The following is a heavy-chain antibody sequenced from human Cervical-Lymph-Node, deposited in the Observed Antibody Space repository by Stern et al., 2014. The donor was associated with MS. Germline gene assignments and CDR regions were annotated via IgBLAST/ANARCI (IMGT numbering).Heavy chain of an antibody. V-gene: IGHV3-30*18. CDR2: ISYDGSNK. D-gene: IGHD6-6*01. Sequence: VQLVESGGGVVQPGRSLRLSCGASGFTFSSYGMHWVRQAPGKGLEWGGVISYDGSNKSYADSVKCRFTISRDNSKNTLYLQMNSLRAEDTAVYYCAKSSSPSHYYYYGMDVWGQGTTVTVSS. J-gene: IGHJ6*02. CDR1: GFTFSSYG. CDR3: AKSSSPSHYYYYGMDV.